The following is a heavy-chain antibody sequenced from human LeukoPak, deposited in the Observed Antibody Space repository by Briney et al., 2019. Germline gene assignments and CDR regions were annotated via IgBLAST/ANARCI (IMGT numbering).Heavy chain of an antibody. CDR2: MNPNSGGT. D-gene: IGHD2-2*01. V-gene: IGHV1-2*02. J-gene: IGHJ4*02. CDR1: GYTFTGYY. Sequence: ASVKVSCKASGYTFTGYYIHWVRQAPGQGLEWMGWMNPNSGGTNYAQKFQGRVTMTRDTSISTAYMELSRLRSDDTAVYYCTRSPAGVVVPAAADYWGQGTLVTVSS. CDR3: TRSPAGVVVPAAADY.